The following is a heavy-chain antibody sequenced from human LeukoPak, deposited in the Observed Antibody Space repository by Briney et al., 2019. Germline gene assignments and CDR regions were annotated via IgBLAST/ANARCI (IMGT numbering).Heavy chain of an antibody. D-gene: IGHD5-18*01. CDR3: AGGRVWLAFDS. CDR1: GGSISNYY. CDR2: VYYSGST. V-gene: IGHV4-59*01. Sequence: SETLSLTCTVSGGSISNYYWTWIRQTPGKGLEWIAYVYYSGSTNYNPSLKRRVSISVDTSKNQFSLKLSSVTAADTAVYYCAGGRVWLAFDSWGQGTLLTVSS. J-gene: IGHJ4*02.